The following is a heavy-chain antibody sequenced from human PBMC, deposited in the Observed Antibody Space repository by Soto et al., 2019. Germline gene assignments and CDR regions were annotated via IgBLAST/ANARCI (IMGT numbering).Heavy chain of an antibody. CDR3: ARIKWGLDYHSGMDV. J-gene: IGHJ6*02. V-gene: IGHV1-2*02. CDR2: INPKTAAT. D-gene: IGHD1-26*01. Sequence: ASVKVSCKASGYAFSDCFIQWLRQAPGQGLEWVAWINPKTAATNYAKKFQDRVTVTSDTSFSTAYLELTRLRPDDTALYYCARIKWGLDYHSGMDVWGQGTAVTVSS. CDR1: GYAFSDCF.